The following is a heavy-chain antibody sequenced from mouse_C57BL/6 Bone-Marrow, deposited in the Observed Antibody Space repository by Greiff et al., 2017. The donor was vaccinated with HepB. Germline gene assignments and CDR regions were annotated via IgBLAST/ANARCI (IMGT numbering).Heavy chain of an antibody. Sequence: QVQLQQPGAELVKPGASVKMSCKASGYTFTSYWITWVKQRPGQGLEWIGDIYPGSGSTNYNEKFKSKATLTVDTSSSTAYMQLSSLTSEDSAVYYCARKNYYSNDDAMDYWGQGTSVTVSS. D-gene: IGHD2-5*01. CDR3: ARKNYYSNDDAMDY. CDR1: GYTFTSYW. CDR2: IYPGSGST. J-gene: IGHJ4*01. V-gene: IGHV1-55*01.